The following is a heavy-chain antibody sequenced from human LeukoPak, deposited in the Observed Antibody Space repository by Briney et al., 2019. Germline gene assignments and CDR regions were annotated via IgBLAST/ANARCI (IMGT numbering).Heavy chain of an antibody. CDR2: IYTSGST. D-gene: IGHD3-22*01. CDR3: AREWYYYDSSGYYD. J-gene: IGHJ4*02. V-gene: IGHV4-61*02. CDR1: GGSISSGSYH. Sequence: TLSLTCTVSGGSISSGSYHWIWIRQPAGKGLEWIGRIYTSGSTNYNPSLKSRVTISVDTSKNQFSLKLSSVTAADTAVYYCAREWYYYDSSGYYDWGQGTLVTVSS.